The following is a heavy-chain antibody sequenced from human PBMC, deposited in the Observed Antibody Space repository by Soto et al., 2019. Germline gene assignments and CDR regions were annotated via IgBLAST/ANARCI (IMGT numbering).Heavy chain of an antibody. J-gene: IGHJ4*02. CDR3: TVWIEGAWY. CDR2: SKNRGQGFTI. D-gene: IGHD3-16*01. V-gene: IGHV3-72*01. CDR1: GFTFNDHY. Sequence: HLVASGGGLVQPGGSLRLSCAASGFTFNDHYMDWVRQAPGKGLEWVARSKNRGQGFTIEYAASLKGRFTISRDDSANSLYLQMNSLETDDTAVYYCTVWIEGAWYWGRGILVTVSS.